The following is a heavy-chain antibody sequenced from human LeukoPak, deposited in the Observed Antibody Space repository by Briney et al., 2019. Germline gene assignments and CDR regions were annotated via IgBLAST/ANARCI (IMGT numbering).Heavy chain of an antibody. CDR3: AKEGAYGDYVDY. CDR2: ISGSGGST. CDR1: GGSISSGSYY. D-gene: IGHD4-17*01. V-gene: IGHV3-23*01. J-gene: IGHJ4*02. Sequence: ETLSLTCIVSGGSISSGSYYWGWIRQPPGKGLEWVSAISGSGGSTYYADSVKGRFTISRDNSKNTLYLQMNSLRAEDTAVYYCAKEGAYGDYVDYWGQGTLVTVSS.